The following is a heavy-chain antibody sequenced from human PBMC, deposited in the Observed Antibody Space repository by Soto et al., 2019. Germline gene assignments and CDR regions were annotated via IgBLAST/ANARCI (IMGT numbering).Heavy chain of an antibody. V-gene: IGHV3-15*07. CDR3: SRDYQCDYDTRCYEQVDY. D-gene: IGHD3-22*01. CDR1: GFTFSNAW. CDR2: IKSKTDGGTT. Sequence: PWGSLRLSCAASGFTFSNAWMNWVRQAPGKGLEWVGRIKSKTDGGTTDYAAPVKGRFTISRDDSKNTLYLQMNSLKTEDTAVYYWSRDYQCDYDTRCYEQVDYGCQETLVTVCS. J-gene: IGHJ4*02.